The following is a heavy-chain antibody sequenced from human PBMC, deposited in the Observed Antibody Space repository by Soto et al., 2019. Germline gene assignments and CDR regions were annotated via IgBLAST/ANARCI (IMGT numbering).Heavy chain of an antibody. CDR1: GFTFSSYA. J-gene: IGHJ4*02. V-gene: IGHV3-23*01. CDR3: AKDLQASGCSSTSCYG. D-gene: IGHD2-2*01. Sequence: GGSLRLSCAASGFTFSSYAMSWVRQAPGKGLEWVSAISGSGGSTYYADSVKGRFTISRDNSKNTLYLQMNSLRAEDTAVYYCAKDLQASGCSSTSCYGWGQGTLVTVSS. CDR2: ISGSGGST.